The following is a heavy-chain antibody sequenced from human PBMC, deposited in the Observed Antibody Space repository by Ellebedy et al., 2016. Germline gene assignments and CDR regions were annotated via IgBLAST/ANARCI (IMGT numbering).Heavy chain of an antibody. CDR1: GGSISSGDYY. CDR3: ARGKGILTGYYIDY. J-gene: IGHJ4*02. D-gene: IGHD3-9*01. Sequence: SETLSLXXTVSGGSISSGDYYWSWIRQPPGKGLEWIGYIYYSGSTYYNPSLKSRVTISVDTSKNQFSLKLSSVTAADTAVYYCARGKGILTGYYIDYWGQGTLVTVSS. V-gene: IGHV4-30-4*01. CDR2: IYYSGST.